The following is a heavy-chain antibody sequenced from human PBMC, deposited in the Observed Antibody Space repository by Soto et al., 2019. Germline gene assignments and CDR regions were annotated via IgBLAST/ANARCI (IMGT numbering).Heavy chain of an antibody. Sequence: PGGSLRLSCAASGFTFSDYYMSWIRQAPGKGLEWVSYISSSGSTIYYADSVKGRFTISRDNAKNSLYLQMNSLRAEDTAVYYCARSIRDYYDSSGYYRAPEYYYGMDVWGQGTTVTV. CDR1: GFTFSDYY. J-gene: IGHJ6*02. D-gene: IGHD3-22*01. V-gene: IGHV3-11*01. CDR2: ISSSGSTI. CDR3: ARSIRDYYDSSGYYRAPEYYYGMDV.